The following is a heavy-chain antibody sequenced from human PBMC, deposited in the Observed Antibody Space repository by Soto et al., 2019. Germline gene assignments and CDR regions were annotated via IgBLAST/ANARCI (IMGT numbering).Heavy chain of an antibody. V-gene: IGHV4-31*03. Sequence: SETLSLTCTVSGGSISSGGYYWSWIRQHPGKGLEWIGYIYYSGSTYYNPPLKSRVTISVDTSKNQFSLKLSSVTAADTAVYYCARSVWFGELLYRPQCSFDYWGQGTLVTVSS. CDR1: GGSISSGGYY. CDR2: IYYSGST. CDR3: ARSVWFGELLYRPQCSFDY. J-gene: IGHJ4*02. D-gene: IGHD3-10*01.